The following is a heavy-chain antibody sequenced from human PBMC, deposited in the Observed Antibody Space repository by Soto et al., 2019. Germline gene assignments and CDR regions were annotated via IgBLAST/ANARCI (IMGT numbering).Heavy chain of an antibody. J-gene: IGHJ6*02. V-gene: IGHV3-30*03. CDR1: GFTLSSYG. Sequence: SLRLSFEDSGFTLSSYGMNWVLQAPVKVLEWGAVISFDGSNEYSADSVKGRFNISRDNSKNTLYLQMNSLRGEDTAVYYCARDRGYCSTTSCPPYYYYGMDVWGQGTTVTVSS. CDR3: ARDRGYCSTTSCPPYYYYGMDV. CDR2: ISFDGSNE. D-gene: IGHD2-2*01.